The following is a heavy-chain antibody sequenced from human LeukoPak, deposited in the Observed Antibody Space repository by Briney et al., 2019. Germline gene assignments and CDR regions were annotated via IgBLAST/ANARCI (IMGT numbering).Heavy chain of an antibody. V-gene: IGHV1-8*03. CDR1: GYTFTSYD. J-gene: IGHJ3*02. D-gene: IGHD6-13*01. Sequence: RASVKVSCKASGYTFTSYDINWVRQATGQGLEWMGWMNPNSGNTGYAQKFQGRVTITRNTSISTAYMELSSLRSEDTAVYYCARPYSSSWGAFDIWGQGTMVTVSS. CDR2: MNPNSGNT. CDR3: ARPYSSSWGAFDI.